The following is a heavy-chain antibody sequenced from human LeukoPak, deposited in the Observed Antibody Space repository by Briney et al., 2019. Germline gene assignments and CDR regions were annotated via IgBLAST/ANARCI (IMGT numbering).Heavy chain of an antibody. V-gene: IGHV4-39*07. CDR3: ARDQGFSYYFYYMDV. CDR1: GGSISSSSYY. J-gene: IGHJ6*03. CDR2: IHYSGST. D-gene: IGHD3-3*01. Sequence: PSETLSLTCTVSGGSISSSSYYWGWIRQPPGKGLEWIGSIHYSGSTNYNPSLKSRVTISVDTSKNQFSLKLSSVTAADTAVYYCARDQGFSYYFYYMDVWGKGTTVTVSS.